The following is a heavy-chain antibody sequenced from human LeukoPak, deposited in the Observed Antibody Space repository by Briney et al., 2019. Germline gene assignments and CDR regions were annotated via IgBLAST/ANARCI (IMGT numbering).Heavy chain of an antibody. V-gene: IGHV3-49*04. CDR1: GFTFGDYA. CDR2: IRSKAYGGTT. J-gene: IGHJ4*02. D-gene: IGHD1-26*01. CDR3: TRLEYSGSYPIRYYFDY. Sequence: PGGSLRLSCTASGFTFGDYAMSWVRQAPGKGLEWVGFIRSKAYGGTTEYAASVKGRFTISRDDSKSIAYLQMNSLKTEDTAVYYCTRLEYSGSYPIRYYFDYWGQGTLVTVSS.